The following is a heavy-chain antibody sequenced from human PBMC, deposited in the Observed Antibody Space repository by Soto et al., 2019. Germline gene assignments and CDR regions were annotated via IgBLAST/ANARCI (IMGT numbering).Heavy chain of an antibody. CDR1: GGSISSYY. D-gene: IGHD3-22*01. V-gene: IGHV4-4*07. J-gene: IGHJ4*02. Sequence: SETLTVTCTDSGGSISSYYWSWIRQPAGKGLEWIGRIYTSGSTNYNPSLKSRVTMSVDTSKNQFSLKLSSVTAADTAVYYCARGSMSVVFTPFDYWGQGTLVTVSS. CDR3: ARGSMSVVFTPFDY. CDR2: IYTSGST.